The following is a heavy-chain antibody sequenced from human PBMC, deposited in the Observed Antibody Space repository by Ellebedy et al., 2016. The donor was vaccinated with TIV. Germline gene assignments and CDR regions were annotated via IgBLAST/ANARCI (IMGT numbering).Heavy chain of an antibody. CDR2: ISAYNGNT. V-gene: IGHV1-18*04. CDR1: GYTLKNDW. D-gene: IGHD2-15*01. CDR3: ARDSGRVAASDAFDI. Sequence: ASVKVSCXASGYTLKNDWIHWVRQAPGQGLEWMGWISAYNGNTDYVQKLQGRVTMTTDTSTSTAYMELRSLRSDDTAVYYCARDSGRVAASDAFDIWGQGTMVTVSS. J-gene: IGHJ3*02.